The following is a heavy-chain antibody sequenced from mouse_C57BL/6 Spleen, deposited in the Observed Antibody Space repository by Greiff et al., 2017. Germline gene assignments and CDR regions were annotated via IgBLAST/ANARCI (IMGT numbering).Heavy chain of an antibody. CDR3: ARFPGDY. CDR1: GYTFTSYW. J-gene: IGHJ4*01. V-gene: IGHV1-59*01. CDR2: IDPSDSYT. Sequence: VQLQQPGAELVRPGTSVKLSCKASGYTFTSYWMHWVKQRPGQGLEWIGVIDPSDSYTNYNQKFKGKATLTVDTSSSTAYMQLSSLTSEDSAVXYCARFPGDYWGQGTSVTVSS.